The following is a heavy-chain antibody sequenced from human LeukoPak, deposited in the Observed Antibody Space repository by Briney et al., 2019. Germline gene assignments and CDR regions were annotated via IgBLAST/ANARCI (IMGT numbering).Heavy chain of an antibody. Sequence: GGSLRLSCAASGFTFSSYGMHWVRQAPGKGLQWVSYISSSSSTIYYADSVKGRFTISRDNAKNSLYLQMNSLRAEDTAVCYCARVLGYSSSWPFDYWGQGTLVTVSS. J-gene: IGHJ4*02. V-gene: IGHV3-48*04. CDR2: ISSSSSTI. D-gene: IGHD6-13*01. CDR3: ARVLGYSSSWPFDY. CDR1: GFTFSSYG.